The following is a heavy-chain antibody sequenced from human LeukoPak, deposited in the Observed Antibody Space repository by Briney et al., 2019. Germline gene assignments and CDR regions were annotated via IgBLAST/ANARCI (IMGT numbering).Heavy chain of an antibody. V-gene: IGHV3-30-3*01. CDR3: ARDLRALGIDY. CDR1: GFTFSSYA. D-gene: IGHD3-10*01. Sequence: GGSLRLSCAASGFTFSSYAMHWVRQAPGKGLEWVAVISYDGSNKYYADSVKGRFTISRDNSKNTLYLQMNSLRAEDTAVYYCARDLRALGIDYWGQGTLATVSS. CDR2: ISYDGSNK. J-gene: IGHJ4*02.